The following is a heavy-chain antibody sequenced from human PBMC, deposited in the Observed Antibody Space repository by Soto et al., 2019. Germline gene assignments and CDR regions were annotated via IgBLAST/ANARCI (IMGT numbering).Heavy chain of an antibody. V-gene: IGHV1-24*01. CDR3: ADDRKIVGTIGAFDF. Sequence: GASVKVSFNVPKNTLTELTIAWLRQAPGKGLEWMGRSAPEEGEPIYPQKFQGRVSMTEDPSTDTAYMELTSLRFEDTAVYFCADDRKIVGTIGAFDFWG. D-gene: IGHD1-26*01. J-gene: IGHJ4*01. CDR2: SAPEEGEP. CDR1: KNTLTELT.